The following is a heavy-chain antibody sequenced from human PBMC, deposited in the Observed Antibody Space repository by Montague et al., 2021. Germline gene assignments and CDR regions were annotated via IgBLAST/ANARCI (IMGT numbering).Heavy chain of an antibody. J-gene: IGHJ4*02. Sequence: SLRLSCAASGFTFSNYAMHRVRQAPGKGLEWVAVIPKDGDITYYADSLKGRFTVSRDNAKNTLYLQMDSLRGDDTAAFYCARGDSGYSLDYWGQGTLVTVSS. CDR1: GFTFSNYA. D-gene: IGHD5-18*01. CDR3: ARGDSGYSLDY. V-gene: IGHV3-30*04. CDR2: IPKDGDIT.